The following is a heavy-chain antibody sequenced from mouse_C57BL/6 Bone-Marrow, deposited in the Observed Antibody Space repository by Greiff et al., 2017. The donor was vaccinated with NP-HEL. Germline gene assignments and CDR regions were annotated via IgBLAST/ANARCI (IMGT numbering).Heavy chain of an antibody. Sequence: EVKLVESGGGLVKPGGSLKLSCAASGFTFSDYGMHWVRQAPEKGLEWVAYISSGSSTIYYADTVKGRFTISRDNAKNTLFLQMTSLRSEDTAVYYCARATMVTTGGAMDYWGQGTSVTVSS. J-gene: IGHJ4*01. CDR2: ISSGSSTI. CDR3: ARATMVTTGGAMDY. CDR1: GFTFSDYG. D-gene: IGHD2-2*01. V-gene: IGHV5-17*01.